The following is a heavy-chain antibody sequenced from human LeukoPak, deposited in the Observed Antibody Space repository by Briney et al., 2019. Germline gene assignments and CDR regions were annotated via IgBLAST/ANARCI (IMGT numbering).Heavy chain of an antibody. CDR3: AIGGYSGYPDY. CDR1: GGSFSGYY. Sequence: SETLSLTCAVYGGSFSGYYWSWIRQPPGKGLEWIGEINHSGSTNYNPSLKSRVTISVDTSKNQFSLKLSSVTAADTAVYYCAIGGYSGYPDYWGQGTLVTVSS. J-gene: IGHJ4*02. D-gene: IGHD5-12*01. V-gene: IGHV4-34*01. CDR2: INHSGST.